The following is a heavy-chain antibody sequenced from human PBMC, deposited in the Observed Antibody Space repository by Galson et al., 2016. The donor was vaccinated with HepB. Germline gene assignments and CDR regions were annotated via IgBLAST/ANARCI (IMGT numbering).Heavy chain of an antibody. CDR3: ARSSTFYAGGDDDASDF. Sequence: SVKVSCKASGGAISRSAFSWVRQAPGQGLEWMGGIVPFTGTTVYAQKFQGRVRITADESTYTAFMELSSLRSEDTAVYFCARSSTFYAGGDDDASDFWGQGTMVTVSS. V-gene: IGHV1-69*13. CDR1: GGAISRSA. CDR2: IVPFTGTT. J-gene: IGHJ3*01. D-gene: IGHD2/OR15-2a*01.